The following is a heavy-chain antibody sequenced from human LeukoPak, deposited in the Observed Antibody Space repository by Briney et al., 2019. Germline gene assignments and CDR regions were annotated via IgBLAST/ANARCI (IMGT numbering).Heavy chain of an antibody. J-gene: IGHJ2*01. V-gene: IGHV4-61*02. CDR3: ARAEEGHVNCYSAFWYFDL. CDR1: GGSLSRGSHS. Sequence: SETLSLTCTVSGGSLSRGSHSWSWIRQPAGKGLQWIGRIFTSGHTDYNPSLKSPATLSVDTSKNRPSLKMTSMIPADTDVYFCARAEEGHVNCYSAFWYFDLCGRGALVTVSS. D-gene: IGHD2-21*01. CDR2: IFTSGHT.